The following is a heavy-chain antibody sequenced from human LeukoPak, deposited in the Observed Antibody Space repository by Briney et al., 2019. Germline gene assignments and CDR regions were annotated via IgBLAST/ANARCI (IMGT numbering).Heavy chain of an antibody. CDR1: GYTVTGYY. CDR3: ARGQYGYSNYYYYMDV. V-gene: IGHV1-2*02. J-gene: IGHJ6*03. Sequence: GASVKVSCKASGYTVTGYYMHWVRQAPGQGLEWMGWINPNSGGTNYAQKFQGRVTMTRDTSISTAYMELSRLRSDDTAVYYCARGQYGYSNYYYYMDVWGKGTTVTVSS. D-gene: IGHD5-24*01. CDR2: INPNSGGT.